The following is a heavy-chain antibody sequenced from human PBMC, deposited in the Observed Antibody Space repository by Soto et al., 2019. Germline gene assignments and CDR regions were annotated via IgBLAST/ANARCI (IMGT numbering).Heavy chain of an antibody. D-gene: IGHD3-16*01. CDR1: GGSVSSSSHY. V-gene: IGHV4-61*01. Sequence: KTSETLSLTCTVSGGSVSSSSHYWSWIRQPPGKGLEWIGYINYSGSTNYNPSLKSRVTISVDTSKSQFSLKLTSVTAADTAVYYCARDQGGGAGYAFDYWGQGTLVTVSS. CDR3: ARDQGGGAGYAFDY. J-gene: IGHJ4*02. CDR2: INYSGST.